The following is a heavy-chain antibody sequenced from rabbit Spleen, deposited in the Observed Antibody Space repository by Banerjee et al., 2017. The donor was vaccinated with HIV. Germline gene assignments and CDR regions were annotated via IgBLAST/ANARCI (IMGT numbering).Heavy chain of an antibody. J-gene: IGHJ4*01. CDR1: GFSFSNSYW. CDR3: ARWSGDTNNAYNL. D-gene: IGHD6-1*01. Sequence: EESGGDLVKPEGSLTLTCTASGFSFSNSYWICWVRQAPGKGLEWIACIYAGSSGSTYYASWVNGRFTISQASSTTVTLQMASLTAADTATYFCARWSGDTNNAYNLWGPGTLVTVS. V-gene: IGHV1S45*01. CDR2: IYAGSSGST.